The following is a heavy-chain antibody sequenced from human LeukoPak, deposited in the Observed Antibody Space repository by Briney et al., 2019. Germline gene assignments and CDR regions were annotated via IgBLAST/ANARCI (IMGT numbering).Heavy chain of an antibody. CDR3: AKADSGTGAFDY. V-gene: IGHV3-48*01. CDR2: ISSSGDSI. CDR1: GFTFSSHS. D-gene: IGHD1-1*01. Sequence: PGGSLRLSCAASGFTFSSHSMNWARQAPGEGLEWVSYISSSGDSIYYVDSVKGRFTISRDNAGNSLYLQMNSLRAEDTAVYYCAKADSGTGAFDYWGQGALVTVSS. J-gene: IGHJ4*02.